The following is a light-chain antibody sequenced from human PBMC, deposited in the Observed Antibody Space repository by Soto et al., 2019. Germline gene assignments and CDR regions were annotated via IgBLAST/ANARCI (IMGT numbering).Light chain of an antibody. CDR2: GAS. Sequence: EIVLTQSPGTLALSPGERAALSCRASESVSRSFLAWYQQKPGQAPRLLIYGASTRATDIPHRFSDSGSGTDFTLTISRLEPEDFAVYYCQQYGSSPQTFGQGTKVDIK. J-gene: IGKJ1*01. CDR3: QQYGSSPQT. V-gene: IGKV3-20*01. CDR1: ESVSRSF.